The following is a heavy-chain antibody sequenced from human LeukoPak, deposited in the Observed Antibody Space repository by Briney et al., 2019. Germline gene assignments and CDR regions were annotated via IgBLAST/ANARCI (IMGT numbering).Heavy chain of an antibody. CDR1: GGSISSSSYY. V-gene: IGHV4-39*01. CDR2: IYYSGRT. Sequence: SETMSLTCTVSGGSISSSSYYWGWIRQPRGKGLEWIESIYYSGRTFYNPSLKSRVTISVDTSNNQFSLKLSSVTAADTAVYYCARRDIVATIDYWGQGTLVTVSS. J-gene: IGHJ4*02. CDR3: ARRDIVATIDY. D-gene: IGHD5-12*01.